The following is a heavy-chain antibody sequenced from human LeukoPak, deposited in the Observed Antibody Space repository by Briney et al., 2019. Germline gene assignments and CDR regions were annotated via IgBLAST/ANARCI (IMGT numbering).Heavy chain of an antibody. CDR1: GGSISSSSYY. CDR2: IYTSGST. Sequence: SETLSLTCTVSGGSISSSSYYWGWIRQPPGKGLEWIGRIYTSGSTNYNPSLKSRVTISVDTSKNQFSLKLSSVTAADTAVYYCARDRLYYYGSGSWIDYWGQGTLVTVSS. CDR3: ARDRLYYYGSGSWIDY. J-gene: IGHJ4*02. D-gene: IGHD3-10*01. V-gene: IGHV4-39*07.